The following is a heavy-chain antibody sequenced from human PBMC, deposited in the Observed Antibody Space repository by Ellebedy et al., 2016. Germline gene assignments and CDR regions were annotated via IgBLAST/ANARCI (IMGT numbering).Heavy chain of an antibody. V-gene: IGHV3-7*03. D-gene: IGHD3-10*01. J-gene: IGHJ4*02. Sequence: GGSLRLXXIVSGFTFSDYWMIWVRQAPGKGLEWVANIDYDGIETYYVESVKGRFTISRDTAKNSVYLQMNSLRTEDTALYYCVKDTSPGGADYWGQGTQVTVSS. CDR2: IDYDGIET. CDR3: VKDTSPGGADY. CDR1: GFTFSDYW.